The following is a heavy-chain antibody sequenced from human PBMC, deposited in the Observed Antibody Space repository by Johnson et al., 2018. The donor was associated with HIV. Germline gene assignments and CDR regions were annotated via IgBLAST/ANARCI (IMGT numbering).Heavy chain of an antibody. D-gene: IGHD3-3*01. CDR2: ISSSGRTI. V-gene: IGHV3-48*01. CDR3: AREMTENYFWSGYYTHDAFDI. J-gene: IGHJ3*02. Sequence: VQLVESGGGLVQPGRSLRLSCAASGFTFNNAWMSWVRQAPGKGLESISYISSSGRTIYYADSVKGRFSISRDNAKTSLYLQMDSLRAEDTAVYYCAREMTENYFWSGYYTHDAFDIWGQGTMVTVSS. CDR1: GFTFNNAW.